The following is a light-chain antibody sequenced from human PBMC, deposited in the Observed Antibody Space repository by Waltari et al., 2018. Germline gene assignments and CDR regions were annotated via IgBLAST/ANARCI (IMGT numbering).Light chain of an antibody. CDR2: GAS. Sequence: EIVMTQSPATLSVSPGDRATLSCRASESVSGTLACYQQIHGQAPSLLIYGASTSASGIPARFSVSASGTEFTLTISSLQSEDFAVYYCHQYNNWPYTFSQGTKLEIK. J-gene: IGKJ2*01. CDR1: ESVSGT. V-gene: IGKV3-15*01. CDR3: HQYNNWPYT.